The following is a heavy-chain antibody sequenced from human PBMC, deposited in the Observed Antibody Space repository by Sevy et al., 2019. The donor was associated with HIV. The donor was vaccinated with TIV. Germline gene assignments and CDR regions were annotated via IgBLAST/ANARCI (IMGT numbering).Heavy chain of an antibody. CDR1: TFTFSDYY. CDR2: ISSGGTIT. V-gene: IGHV3-11*01. J-gene: IGHJ4*02. Sequence: GGSLRLSCVVSTFTFSDYYMTWIRQAPGKGLERISHISSGGTITSHADSVKGRFTISRDNAKNSLYLQINSLRAEDTAVYYWSRVRYNYGSYYFDYWGQGTLVTVSS. D-gene: IGHD5-18*01. CDR3: SRVRYNYGSYYFDY.